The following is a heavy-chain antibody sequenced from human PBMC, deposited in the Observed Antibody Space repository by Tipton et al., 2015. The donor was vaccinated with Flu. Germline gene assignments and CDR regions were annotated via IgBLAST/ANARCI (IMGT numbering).Heavy chain of an antibody. V-gene: IGHV3-53*01. CDR2: IYAGGSI. Sequence: VQLVQSGGGLIQRGGSLRLSCAAPEFDVSRSYMSWVRQAPGKGLEWVSVIYAGGSIFYADSVAGRFTISRDNSKNTLYLQMDSLRAEDTAVYYCARAHRDDYKRLDYFDDWGQGSLFTVSS. CDR1: EFDVSRSY. D-gene: IGHD5-24*01. J-gene: IGHJ4*02. CDR3: ARAHRDDYKRLDYFDD.